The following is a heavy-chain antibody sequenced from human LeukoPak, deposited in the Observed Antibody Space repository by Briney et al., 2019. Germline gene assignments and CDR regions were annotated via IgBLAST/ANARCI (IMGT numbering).Heavy chain of an antibody. Sequence: GASVKVSCKASGGTFSSYAISWVRQAPGQGLEWMGGIIPIFGTANYAQKFQGRVTITADESTSTAYMELSSLRSEDTAVYYRARGYYYDSSGYYYVPFDYWGQGTLVTVSS. CDR1: GGTFSSYA. D-gene: IGHD3-22*01. CDR2: IIPIFGTA. V-gene: IGHV1-69*13. CDR3: ARGYYYDSSGYYYVPFDY. J-gene: IGHJ4*02.